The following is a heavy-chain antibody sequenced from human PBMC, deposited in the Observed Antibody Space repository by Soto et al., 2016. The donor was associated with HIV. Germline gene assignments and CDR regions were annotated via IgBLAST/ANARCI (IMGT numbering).Heavy chain of an antibody. CDR1: GFTFSSYA. Sequence: EVQLLESGGGLVQPGGSLRLSCAASGFTFSSYAMSWVRQAPGKGLEWVSAISGSGGSTYYADSVKGRFTISRDNSKNTLYLQMNSLRAEDTAVYYCAKGSITMVRGAVPFGYWGQGTLVTVSS. CDR3: AKGSITMVRGAVPFGY. D-gene: IGHD3-10*01. CDR2: ISGSGGST. J-gene: IGHJ4*02. V-gene: IGHV3-23*01.